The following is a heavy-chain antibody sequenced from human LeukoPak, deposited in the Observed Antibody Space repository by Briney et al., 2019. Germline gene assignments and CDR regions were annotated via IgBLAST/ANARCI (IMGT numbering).Heavy chain of an antibody. CDR2: IYSGGST. V-gene: IGHV3-53*01. Sequence: GGSLRLSCAASGFTVSSNYMSWVRQAPGKGLEWVSVIYSGGSTYYADSVKGRFTISRDNSKSTLYLQMNSLRAEDTAVYYCARDGLWFGESYFDYWGQGTLVTVSS. CDR1: GFTVSSNY. CDR3: ARDGLWFGESYFDY. D-gene: IGHD3-10*01. J-gene: IGHJ4*02.